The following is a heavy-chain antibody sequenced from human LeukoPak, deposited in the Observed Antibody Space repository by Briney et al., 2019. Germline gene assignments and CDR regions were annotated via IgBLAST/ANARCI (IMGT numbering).Heavy chain of an antibody. D-gene: IGHD6-19*01. CDR2: VNNDGSST. V-gene: IGHV3-74*01. CDR1: GFSFSSYW. Sequence: GGSLRLSCGASGFSFSSYWMHWVRQAPGKGLMWVSRVNNDGSSTTYADAVEGRFTISRDNARNTLYLQMNSLRAEDTAVYYCARSSYPYYFDYWGQGTLVTVSS. CDR3: ARSSYPYYFDY. J-gene: IGHJ4*02.